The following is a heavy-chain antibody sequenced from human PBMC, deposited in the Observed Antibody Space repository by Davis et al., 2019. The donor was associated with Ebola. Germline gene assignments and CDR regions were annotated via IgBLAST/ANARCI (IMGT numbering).Heavy chain of an antibody. J-gene: IGHJ4*02. CDR3: ARTTYTWNRD. D-gene: IGHD1/OR15-1a*01. CDR2: INPSIGNT. V-gene: IGHV1-46*01. Sequence: ASVKVSCKASGYTFTDYLMHWVRQAPGQGLEWMGLINPSIGNTSLAQKFQGRVTLTTDTSTSTAYMELRSLTSDDTAVYFCARTTYTWNRDWGQGALVTVSS. CDR1: GYTFTDYL.